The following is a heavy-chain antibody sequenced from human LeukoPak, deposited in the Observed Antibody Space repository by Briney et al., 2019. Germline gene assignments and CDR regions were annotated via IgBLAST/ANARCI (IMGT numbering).Heavy chain of an antibody. CDR2: ISYDGSNK. J-gene: IGHJ4*02. CDR1: GFTFSSYG. CDR3: AKDAYSSSSSDRVYYFDY. V-gene: IGHV3-30*18. D-gene: IGHD6-6*01. Sequence: GGSLRLSCAASGFTFSSYGMHWVRQAPGKGLEWVAVISYDGSNKYYADSVKGRFTISRDNSKNTLYLQMNSLRAEDTAVYYCAKDAYSSSSSDRVYYFDYWGQGTLVTVSS.